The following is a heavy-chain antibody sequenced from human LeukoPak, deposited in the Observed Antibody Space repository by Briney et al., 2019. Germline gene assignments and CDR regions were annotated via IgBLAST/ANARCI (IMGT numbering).Heavy chain of an antibody. CDR1: GFTFDDYA. J-gene: IGHJ5*02. V-gene: IGHV3-23*01. D-gene: IGHD6-13*01. Sequence: GRSLRLSCAASGFTFDDYAMSWVRQAPGKGLEWVSAISGSGGSTYYADSVKGRFTISRDNSKNTLYLQMNSLRAEDTAVYYCAKSPYGSSWYNWFDPWGQGTLVTVSS. CDR2: ISGSGGST. CDR3: AKSPYGSSWYNWFDP.